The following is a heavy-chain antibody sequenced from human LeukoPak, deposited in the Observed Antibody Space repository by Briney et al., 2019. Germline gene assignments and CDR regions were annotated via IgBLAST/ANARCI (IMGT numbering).Heavy chain of an antibody. D-gene: IGHD1-26*01. V-gene: IGHV3-74*01. J-gene: IGHJ4*02. CDR2: INTDGSST. CDR1: GFTFSSYW. CDR3: ARSHTGTYLFGY. Sequence: GGSLRLSCGASGFTFSSYWMHWVRQAPGKGLVWVSRINTDGSSTNYADSVKGRFTISRDNAKNTLHLQMNSLRAEDTAVYYCARSHTGTYLFGYWGQGTLVTVSS.